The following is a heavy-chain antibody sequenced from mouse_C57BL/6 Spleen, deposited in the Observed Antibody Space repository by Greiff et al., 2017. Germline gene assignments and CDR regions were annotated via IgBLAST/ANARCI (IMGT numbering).Heavy chain of an antibody. D-gene: IGHD2-3*01. CDR2: IYPGDGDT. Sequence: QVQLQQSGPELVKPGASVKISCKASGYAFSSSWMNWVKQRPGKGLEWIGRIYPGDGDTNYNGKFKGKATLTADTSSSTAYMQLSSLTSEDSAVYFCAREGYYAFFDYWGQGTTLTVAS. J-gene: IGHJ2*01. V-gene: IGHV1-82*01. CDR3: AREGYYAFFDY. CDR1: GYAFSSSW.